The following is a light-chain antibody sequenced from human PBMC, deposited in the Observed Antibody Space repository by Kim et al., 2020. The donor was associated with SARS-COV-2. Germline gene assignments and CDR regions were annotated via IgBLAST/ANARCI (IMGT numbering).Light chain of an antibody. CDR2: EDT. J-gene: IGLJ1*01. V-gene: IGLV3-1*01. Sequence: VSPGQTASIPCSGDKLGDKYACWYQQKPGQSPVLVIYEDTKRPSGIPERFSGSNSGNTATLTIRGTQAMDEADYYCQAWDSSTGVFGTGTKVTVL. CDR1: KLGDKY. CDR3: QAWDSSTGV.